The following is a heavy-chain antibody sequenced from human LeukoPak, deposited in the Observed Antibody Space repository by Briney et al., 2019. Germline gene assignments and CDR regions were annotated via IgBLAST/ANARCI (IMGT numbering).Heavy chain of an antibody. V-gene: IGHV3-66*01. CDR1: GFTVSSNY. CDR3: ARDSIGGRGAFDI. CDR2: IYSGGSI. J-gene: IGHJ3*02. D-gene: IGHD2/OR15-2a*01. Sequence: PGGSLRLSCAASGFTVSSNYMTWVRQAPGKGLEWVSVIYSGGSINYADPVKGRFTISRDNSRNTLYLQMNSLTAEDTAVYYCARDSIGGRGAFDIWGQGTMVTVSS.